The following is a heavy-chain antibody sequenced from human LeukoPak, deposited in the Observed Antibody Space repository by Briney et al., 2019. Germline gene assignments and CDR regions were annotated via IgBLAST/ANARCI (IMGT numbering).Heavy chain of an antibody. V-gene: IGHV1-18*01. Sequence: ASVKVSCKASGYTFTSYGISWVRQSPGQGLEWMGWISAYNGNTNYAQKLQGRVTMTTDTSTSTAYMELRSMRSDDKAVYYCAKALQRYCSSTSCYAFDIWGQGTMVTVSS. D-gene: IGHD2-2*01. CDR3: AKALQRYCSSTSCYAFDI. CDR1: GYTFTSYG. J-gene: IGHJ3*02. CDR2: ISAYNGNT.